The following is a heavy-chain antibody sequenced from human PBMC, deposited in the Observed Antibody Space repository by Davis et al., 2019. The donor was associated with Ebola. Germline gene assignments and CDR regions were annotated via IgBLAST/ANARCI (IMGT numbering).Heavy chain of an antibody. D-gene: IGHD3-10*01. V-gene: IGHV3-15*01. CDR3: TTIRGFNGFFDY. Sequence: PGGSLRLSCAASGITFSNAWLSWVRQAPGKGLEWVGRIKTESDGGATDYAVPVKGRFTISRDDSKTTLYLQMNNLKTEDTAVYYCTTIRGFNGFFDYWGQGILVTVSS. CDR2: IKTESDGGAT. J-gene: IGHJ4*02. CDR1: GITFSNAW.